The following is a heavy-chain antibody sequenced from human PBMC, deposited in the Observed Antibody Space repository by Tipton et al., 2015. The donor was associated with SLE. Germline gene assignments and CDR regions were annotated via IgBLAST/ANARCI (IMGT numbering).Heavy chain of an antibody. D-gene: IGHD2-15*01. J-gene: IGHJ6*02. CDR3: ARGGGSSPDGLDV. CDR2: ISPYDGTT. V-gene: IGHV1-18*01. Sequence: VQLVQSGAEVKKPGASVRVSCKASGYAFITYGLTWVRQAPGEGLEWMGWISPYDGTTNYARKLRGRVTFTTDTSSSTAYVDLRSLRSDDAAVYYCARGGGSSPDGLDVWGQGTTVTVSS. CDR1: GYAFITYG.